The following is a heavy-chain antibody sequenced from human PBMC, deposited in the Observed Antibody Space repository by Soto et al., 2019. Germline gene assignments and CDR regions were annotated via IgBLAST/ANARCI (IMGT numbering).Heavy chain of an antibody. CDR3: ARPPPRVCGGGSCYPDYFDY. V-gene: IGHV4-31*03. J-gene: IGHJ4*02. CDR1: GGSISSGGYY. D-gene: IGHD2-15*01. Sequence: SETLSLTCTVSGGSISSGGYYWSWIRQHPGKGLEWIGYIYYSGSTYYNPSLKSRVTISVDTSKNQFSLKLSSVTAADTAVYYSARPPPRVCGGGSCYPDYFDYWERVTLVAVSS. CDR2: IYYSGST.